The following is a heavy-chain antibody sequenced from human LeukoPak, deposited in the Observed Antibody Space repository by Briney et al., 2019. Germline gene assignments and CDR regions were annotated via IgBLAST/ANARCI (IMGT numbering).Heavy chain of an antibody. Sequence: GGSLRLSCAASGFTFSSYAMHWVRQAPGKGLEWVAVISYDGSNKYYADSVKGRFTISRDNSKNTLYLQMNSLRAEDTAVYYCARDDKWARDFWSGSVYYYYGMDVWGQGTTVTVSS. V-gene: IGHV3-30-3*01. CDR3: ARDDKWARDFWSGSVYYYYGMDV. D-gene: IGHD3-3*01. CDR1: GFTFSSYA. CDR2: ISYDGSNK. J-gene: IGHJ6*02.